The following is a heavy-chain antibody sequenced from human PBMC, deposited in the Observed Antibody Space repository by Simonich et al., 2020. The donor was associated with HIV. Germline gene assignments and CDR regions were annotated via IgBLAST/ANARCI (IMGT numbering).Heavy chain of an antibody. CDR3: ARGVSSGWSYYYYYYYMDV. CDR1: GYTFTSYG. CDR2: SSAYNGNP. Sequence: QVQLVQSGAEVKKPGASVKVSCKASGYTFTSYGISWVRQAPGQGLEWMGRSSAYNGNPNYAKKLQGRVTMTTDTSTSTAYMELRSLRSDDTAVYYCARGVSSGWSYYYYYYYMDVWGKGTTVTVSS. V-gene: IGHV1-18*01. D-gene: IGHD6-19*01. J-gene: IGHJ6*03.